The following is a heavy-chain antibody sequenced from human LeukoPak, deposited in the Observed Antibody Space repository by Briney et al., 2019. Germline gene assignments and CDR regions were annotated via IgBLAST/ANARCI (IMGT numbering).Heavy chain of an antibody. J-gene: IGHJ6*03. CDR3: ARLDYYYYYMDV. Sequence: SETLSLTCTVSGGSISSYYWSWIRQPPGKGLEWIGYIYYSGSTSYNPSLKSRVTISVDTSKNQFSLTLSSVTAADTAAYYCARLDYYYYYMDVWGKGTTVTVSS. V-gene: IGHV4-59*01. CDR2: IYYSGST. CDR1: GGSISSYY.